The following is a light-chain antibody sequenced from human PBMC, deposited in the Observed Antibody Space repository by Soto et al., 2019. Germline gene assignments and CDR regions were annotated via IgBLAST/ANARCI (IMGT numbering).Light chain of an antibody. CDR1: SGTIASNY. J-gene: IGLJ2*01. CDR2: EDN. V-gene: IGLV6-57*04. CDR3: QSYDNNNQV. Sequence: NFMLTQPHSVSESPGRTVTISCTRTSGTIASNYVQWYQQRPGSAPNMVIYEDNQRPSGVPDRFSGSIDSSSNSASLTISGLKTEDEADYYCQSYDNNNQVFGGGTKLTVL.